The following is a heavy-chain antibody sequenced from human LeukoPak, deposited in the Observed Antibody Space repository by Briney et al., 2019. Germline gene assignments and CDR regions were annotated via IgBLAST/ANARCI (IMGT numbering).Heavy chain of an antibody. Sequence: ASVKVSCKASGYTFTGYYMHWVRQAPGQGLERMGGINPNSGATNYAQKFQGRVALTRDTSISAAYMELSGLRSDDTAVYYCARVGAPSWSMVRGVIPYFDYWGQGTLVTVSS. V-gene: IGHV1-2*02. D-gene: IGHD3-10*01. CDR1: GYTFTGYY. CDR2: INPNSGAT. J-gene: IGHJ4*02. CDR3: ARVGAPSWSMVRGVIPYFDY.